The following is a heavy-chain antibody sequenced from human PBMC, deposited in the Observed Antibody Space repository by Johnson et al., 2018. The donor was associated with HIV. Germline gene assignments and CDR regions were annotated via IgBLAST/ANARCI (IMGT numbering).Heavy chain of an antibody. CDR3: AKDRAPAYYYDSDAAFDI. J-gene: IGHJ3*02. D-gene: IGHD3-22*01. CDR2: IYSGGRP. Sequence: VQLVESGGGLIQPGGSLRLSCAASGFTVSSNYMSWVRQAPGKGLEWVSVIYSGGRPYYADSVHGRFTISRDNSKNTLYLQMGSLRAEDMAVYSWAKDRAPAYYYDSDAAFDIWGQGTMVTVSS. CDR1: GFTVSSNY. V-gene: IGHV3-66*03.